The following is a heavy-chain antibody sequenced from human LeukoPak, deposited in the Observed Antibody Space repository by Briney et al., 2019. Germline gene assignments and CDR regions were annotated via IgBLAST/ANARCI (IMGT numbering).Heavy chain of an antibody. D-gene: IGHD6-13*01. CDR1: GGSISSSSYY. CDR2: IYYSGST. CDR3: ASVYSSSWYYDY. J-gene: IGHJ4*02. V-gene: IGHV4-39*01. Sequence: SETLSLTCTVPGGSISSSSYYWGWIRQPPGKGLEWIGSIYYSGSTYYNPSLKSRVTISVDTSKNQFSLKLSSVTAADTAVYYCASVYSSSWYYDYWGQGTLVTVSS.